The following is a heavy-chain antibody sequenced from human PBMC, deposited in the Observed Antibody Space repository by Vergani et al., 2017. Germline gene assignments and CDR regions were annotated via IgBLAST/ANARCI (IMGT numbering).Heavy chain of an antibody. Sequence: EVKLVESGGGLVQPGGSLRLSCVGSGFTFSSNWMHWVRQVPGKGLEWVSRMNSDGSSISYEDSVKGRFTISRDNAKNTMYLQMNSLTAEDPAVYYCGRELGIPWGQGTLVTVSS. D-gene: IGHD3-16*01. J-gene: IGHJ5*02. V-gene: IGHV3-74*01. CDR1: GFTFSSNW. CDR3: GRELGIP. CDR2: MNSDGSSI.